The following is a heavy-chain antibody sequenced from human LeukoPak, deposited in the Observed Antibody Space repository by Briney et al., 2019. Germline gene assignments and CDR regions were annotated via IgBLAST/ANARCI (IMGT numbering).Heavy chain of an antibody. Sequence: GGSLRLSCAASGFTFSSYAMSWVRQAPGKGLEWVSTISTGAGSTYYADSVKGRFTISRDNSKNTLYLQMSSLRSEDTAVYYCARDRRLMEQLAYYYYMDVWGKGTTVTVSS. CDR3: ARDRRLMEQLAYYYYMDV. V-gene: IGHV3-23*01. CDR1: GFTFSSYA. CDR2: ISTGAGST. J-gene: IGHJ6*03. D-gene: IGHD6-6*01.